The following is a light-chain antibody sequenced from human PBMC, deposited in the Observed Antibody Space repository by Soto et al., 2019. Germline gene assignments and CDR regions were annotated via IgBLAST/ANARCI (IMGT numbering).Light chain of an antibody. J-gene: IGLJ3*02. Sequence: QSVLTQSPSASGTPGQRVTISCSGQNSNIGTYYVYWYQHLPGAAPKLLIYSTNLRPSGVPGQFSGSKSGTSASLAISGLQSEDEADYYCAAWDDSLNGWVFGGGTKLTVL. CDR3: AAWDDSLNGWV. V-gene: IGLV1-44*01. CDR1: NSNIGTYY. CDR2: STN.